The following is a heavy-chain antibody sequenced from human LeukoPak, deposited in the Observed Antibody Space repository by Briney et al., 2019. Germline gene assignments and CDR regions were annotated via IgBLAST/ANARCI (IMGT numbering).Heavy chain of an antibody. CDR1: GGSIRPYY. Sequence: SETLSLTCTVSGGSIRPYYWGWIRQPPGKGLERIGYVFYSGSTDYNPSLKSRVTISVDTSKNQFSLNLSSVTAADTAVYYCARGRDGYSYGPFDYWGQGTLVTVSS. J-gene: IGHJ4*02. CDR2: VFYSGST. D-gene: IGHD5-24*01. CDR3: ARGRDGYSYGPFDY. V-gene: IGHV4-59*01.